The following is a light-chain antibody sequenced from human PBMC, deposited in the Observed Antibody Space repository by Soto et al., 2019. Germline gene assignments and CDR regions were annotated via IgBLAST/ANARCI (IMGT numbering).Light chain of an antibody. V-gene: IGKV3-20*01. Sequence: EIVLTQSPGTLSLSPGERATLSCRASQSLNNNYFAWYQQKPGRALRLLIDDASTSATGIPDRISRSGTGTDFTLIISRLETEDVAVYYCQQYEAVGTFGQGTKVDIK. J-gene: IGKJ1*01. CDR2: DAS. CDR1: QSLNNNY. CDR3: QQYEAVGT.